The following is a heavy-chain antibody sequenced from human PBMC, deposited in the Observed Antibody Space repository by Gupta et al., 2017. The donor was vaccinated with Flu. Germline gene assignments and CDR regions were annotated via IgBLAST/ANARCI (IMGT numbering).Heavy chain of an antibody. J-gene: IGHJ5*02. Sequence: GQGLEWMGWMNPNSGNTGYAQKFQGRVTMTRNTSISTAYMELSSLRSEDTAVYYCARAPSVRGSSGWILGRRGRPNWFDPWGQGTLVTVSS. CDR2: MNPNSGNT. V-gene: IGHV1-8*01. CDR3: ARAPSVRGSSGWILGRRGRPNWFDP. D-gene: IGHD6-19*01.